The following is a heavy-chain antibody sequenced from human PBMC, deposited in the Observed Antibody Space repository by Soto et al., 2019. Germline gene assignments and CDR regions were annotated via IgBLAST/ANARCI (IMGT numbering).Heavy chain of an antibody. V-gene: IGHV4-61*01. CDR3: ARGGEPLGYYGLDV. CDR1: GGSVRSGNHF. CDR2: MYYTGVT. D-gene: IGHD3-10*01. J-gene: IGHJ6*02. Sequence: QVQLQESGPGLLKASETLSLTCSVSGGSVRSGNHFWNWIRQPPARGLEWLGYMYYTGVTTYNPSLKSRVSMSVDTSKNQFSLKLTSLTAADTAVYYCARGGEPLGYYGLDVWGQGTTVTVSS.